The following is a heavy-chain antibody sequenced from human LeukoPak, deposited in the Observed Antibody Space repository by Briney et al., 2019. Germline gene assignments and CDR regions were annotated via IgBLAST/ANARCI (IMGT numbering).Heavy chain of an antibody. Sequence: GSLRLSCAASGFTFSSYSMNWVRQAPGKGLEWVSSISSSSSYIYYADSVKGRFTVSRDNAKNSLYLQMSSLRAEDTAVYYCARSPVVVVAAQYYYYGMDVWGQGTTVTVSS. CDR1: GFTFSSYS. CDR2: ISSSSSYI. V-gene: IGHV3-21*01. CDR3: ARSPVVVVAAQYYYYGMDV. J-gene: IGHJ6*02. D-gene: IGHD2-15*01.